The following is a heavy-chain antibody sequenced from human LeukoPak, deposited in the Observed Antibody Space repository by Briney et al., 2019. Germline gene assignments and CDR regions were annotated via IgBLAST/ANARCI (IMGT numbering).Heavy chain of an antibody. D-gene: IGHD5-24*01. J-gene: IGHJ3*02. CDR3: ARDRSNYKGSIAFDI. CDR2: IYHSGTTYSGST. V-gene: IGHV4-59*01. Sequence: SETLSLTCTVSGGSISSYYWSWIRQPPGKGLEWIGSIYHSGTTYSGSTYYNPSLKSRVTISVDTSKNQFSLKLSSVTAADTAVYYCARDRSNYKGSIAFDIWGQGTVVTVSS. CDR1: GGSISSYY.